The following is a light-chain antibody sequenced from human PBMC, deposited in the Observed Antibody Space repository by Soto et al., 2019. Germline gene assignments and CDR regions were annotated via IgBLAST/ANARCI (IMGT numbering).Light chain of an antibody. V-gene: IGKV1-27*01. CDR3: QKYNSAPLT. J-gene: IGKJ4*01. CDR2: AAS. Sequence: DIQMTQSPSSLSASLADRVTITCRASQSIRRSLNWYQQKPGKAPNLLIYAASSLQSGVPSRFSGSGSGTDFTLTISSLQPEDVATYYCQKYNSAPLTFGGGTKVDIK. CDR1: QSIRRS.